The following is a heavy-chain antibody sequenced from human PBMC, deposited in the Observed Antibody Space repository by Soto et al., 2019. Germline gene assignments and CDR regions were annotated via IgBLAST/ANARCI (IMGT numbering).Heavy chain of an antibody. Sequence: SETLSLTCTVSGGSISSYYWSWIRQPPGKGLEWIGYIYYSGSTNYNPSLKSRVTISVDTSKNQFSLKLSSVTAADTAVYYCARDIVVVVAATGHKYNWFDPWGQGTLVTVSS. J-gene: IGHJ5*02. V-gene: IGHV4-59*01. CDR2: IYYSGST. D-gene: IGHD2-15*01. CDR3: ARDIVVVVAATGHKYNWFDP. CDR1: GGSISSYY.